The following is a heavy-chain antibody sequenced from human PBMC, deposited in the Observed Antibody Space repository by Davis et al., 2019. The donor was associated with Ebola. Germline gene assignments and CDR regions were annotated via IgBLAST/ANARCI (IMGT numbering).Heavy chain of an antibody. J-gene: IGHJ6*03. CDR3: ARGDYDSSGHPFYYYMDV. D-gene: IGHD3-22*01. Sequence: PGGSLRLSCAASGFTFSSYGMHWVRQAPGKGLEWVAVIWYDGSNKYYADSVKGRFTISRDNSKNTLYLQMNSLRAEDTAVYYCARGDYDSSGHPFYYYMDVWGKGTTVTVSS. V-gene: IGHV3-33*01. CDR1: GFTFSSYG. CDR2: IWYDGSNK.